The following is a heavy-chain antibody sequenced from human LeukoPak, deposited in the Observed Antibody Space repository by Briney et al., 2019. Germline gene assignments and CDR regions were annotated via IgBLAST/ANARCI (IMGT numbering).Heavy chain of an antibody. V-gene: IGHV5-51*01. D-gene: IGHD5-24*01. J-gene: IGHJ4*02. Sequence: GESLKISCKDSGYSFTSYWIGWVRQMPGKGLEWMGLIYPGDSDTRYSPSFQGQVTISADKSISTAYLQWSSLKASDTAMYYCARPAEGATSQFDYWGQGTLVTVSS. CDR3: ARPAEGATSQFDY. CDR1: GYSFTSYW. CDR2: IYPGDSDT.